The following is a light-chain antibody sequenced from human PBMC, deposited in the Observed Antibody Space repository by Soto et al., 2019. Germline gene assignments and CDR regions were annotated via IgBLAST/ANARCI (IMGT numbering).Light chain of an antibody. CDR1: QNIGHW. Sequence: DIQMTQSPSTLSAFVGDRVTITCRASQNIGHWLAWYQQIPGKAPKLLVYDASTLESGVPSKFSGSGSGTEFALTIISLQPDDFATDYCQLYNPSSPYTLGQGTKREI. CDR3: QLYNPSSPYT. CDR2: DAS. V-gene: IGKV1-5*01. J-gene: IGKJ2*01.